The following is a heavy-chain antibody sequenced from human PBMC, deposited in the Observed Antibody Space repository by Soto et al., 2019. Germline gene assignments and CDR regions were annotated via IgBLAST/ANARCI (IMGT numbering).Heavy chain of an antibody. CDR1: GDSINSNYC. CDR3: ARDTGWGLGY. D-gene: IGHD6-19*01. CDR2: IYYSGGT. V-gene: IGHV4-4*02. Sequence: QVQLQESGPGLVRPSGTLSLTCAVSGDSINSNYCWTWVRQPPGKGLEWIAEIYYSGGTSYNPSRNGRVTISMVTSKNPFSLNLTSVTAADTAMYYCARDTGWGLGYWGQGTLVTVSS. J-gene: IGHJ4*02.